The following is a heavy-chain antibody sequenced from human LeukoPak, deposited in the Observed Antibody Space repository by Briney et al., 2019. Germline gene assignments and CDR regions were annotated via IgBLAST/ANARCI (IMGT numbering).Heavy chain of an antibody. V-gene: IGHV3-7*01. D-gene: IGHD4-11*01. Sequence: GGSLRLSCAASGFTFSSYAMSWVRQAPGKGLEWVANIKQDGTEKYYVDSVKGRFTISRDNAKNSLYLQMNSLRAEDTAVYYCASDGRYSQLLDYWGQGTLVTVSS. CDR1: GFTFSSYA. CDR3: ASDGRYSQLLDY. CDR2: IKQDGTEK. J-gene: IGHJ4*02.